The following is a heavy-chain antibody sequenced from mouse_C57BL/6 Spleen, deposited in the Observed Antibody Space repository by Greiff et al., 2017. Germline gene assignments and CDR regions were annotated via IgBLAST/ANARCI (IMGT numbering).Heavy chain of an antibody. CDR1: GFNIKDDY. V-gene: IGHV14-4*01. J-gene: IGHJ3*01. CDR3: TTFAYYSNYCFAY. Sequence: VQLQQSGAELVRPGASVKLSCTASGFNIKDDYMHWVKQRPEQGLEWIGWIDPENGDTEYASKFQGKATITADTSSNPAYLQLSSLTSEDTAVYYCTTFAYYSNYCFAYWGQGTLVTVSA. CDR2: IDPENGDT. D-gene: IGHD2-5*01.